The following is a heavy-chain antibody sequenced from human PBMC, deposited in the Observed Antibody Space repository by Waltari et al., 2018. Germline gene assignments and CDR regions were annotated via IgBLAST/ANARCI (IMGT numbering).Heavy chain of an antibody. Sequence: QLQLQESGSGLVKPSQTLSLTCTVSSVSISSAGYSWSWIRQPLGKGLEWIGYIYHLGSTYYHPSLKSRATRSVDRSKNQFSLKLNSVTAADTAVYYCARGRGSYYDYYYLDVWAKGTTVTVSS. J-gene: IGHJ6*03. CDR2: IYHLGST. CDR1: SVSISSAGYS. V-gene: IGHV4-30-2*01. D-gene: IGHD2-15*01. CDR3: ARGRGSYYDYYYLDV.